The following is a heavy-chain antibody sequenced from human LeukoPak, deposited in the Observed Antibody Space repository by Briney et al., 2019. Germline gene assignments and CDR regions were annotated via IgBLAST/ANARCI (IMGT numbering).Heavy chain of an antibody. CDR1: GGSISSGGYS. V-gene: IGHV4-30-2*01. Sequence: SETLSLTCAVSGGSISSGGYSWSWIRQPPGKGLEWIGYIYHSGSTYYNPSLKSRVTISVDRSKNQFSLKLSSVTAADTAVYYCARDSGWYKFVFDYWGQGTLVTVSS. CDR2: IYHSGST. J-gene: IGHJ4*02. D-gene: IGHD6-19*01. CDR3: ARDSGWYKFVFDY.